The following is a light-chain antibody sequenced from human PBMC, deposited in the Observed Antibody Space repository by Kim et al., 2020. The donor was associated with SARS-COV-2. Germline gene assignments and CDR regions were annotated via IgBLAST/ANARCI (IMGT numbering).Light chain of an antibody. CDR2: AAS. J-gene: IGKJ3*01. CDR1: QSISSH. Sequence: DIQMTQSPSTLSASVGDRVTITCRTTQSISSHLNWYQQKPGRAPKLLISAASTLQGGVPSRFSGSGSETDFTLTISSLQPEDFATYFWQQSYIPPFTFGPGTKLDIK. V-gene: IGKV1-39*01. CDR3: QQSYIPPFT.